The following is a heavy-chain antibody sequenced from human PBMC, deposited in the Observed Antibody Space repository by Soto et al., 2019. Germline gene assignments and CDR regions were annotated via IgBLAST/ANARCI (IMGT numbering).Heavy chain of an antibody. J-gene: IGHJ6*03. CDR1: GGSISSYY. CDR3: ARAIGYSYGPTHYYYYMDV. Sequence: PSETLSLTCTVSGGSISSYYWSWIRQPPGKGLEWIGYIYYSGSTNYNPSLKSRVTISVDTSKNQFSLKLSSVTAADTAVYYCARAIGYSYGPTHYYYYMDVWGKGTTVTVSS. D-gene: IGHD5-18*01. V-gene: IGHV4-59*01. CDR2: IYYSGST.